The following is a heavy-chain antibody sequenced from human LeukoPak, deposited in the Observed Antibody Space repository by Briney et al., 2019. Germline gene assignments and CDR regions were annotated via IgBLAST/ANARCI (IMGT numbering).Heavy chain of an antibody. CDR2: IAGDGGSI. D-gene: IGHD2-15*01. Sequence: PGGSLRLSCEASGFTFSDYWMHWVRQGPGKGLVWVSRIAGDGGSISYADSVKGRFTISRDNAKNTLYLQMNSQRAEDTAVYYCARGGFKYNYYDAMDVWGQGTTVTVSS. CDR1: GFTFSDYW. CDR3: ARGGFKYNYYDAMDV. J-gene: IGHJ6*02. V-gene: IGHV3-74*01.